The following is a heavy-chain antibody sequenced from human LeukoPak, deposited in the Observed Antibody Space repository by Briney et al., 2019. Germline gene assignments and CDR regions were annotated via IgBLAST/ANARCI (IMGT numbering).Heavy chain of an antibody. Sequence: SETLSLTGTFSVGSISSSIYYWGWIRQPPGKGLKWIGRIYTSGSTNYNPSLKSRVTMSVDTSKNQFSLKLSSVTAADTAVYYCARDRSWYYGSGSYYTHFDYWGQGTLVTVSS. D-gene: IGHD3-10*01. CDR3: ARDRSWYYGSGSYYTHFDY. CDR1: VGSISSSIYY. CDR2: IYTSGST. J-gene: IGHJ4*02. V-gene: IGHV4-39*07.